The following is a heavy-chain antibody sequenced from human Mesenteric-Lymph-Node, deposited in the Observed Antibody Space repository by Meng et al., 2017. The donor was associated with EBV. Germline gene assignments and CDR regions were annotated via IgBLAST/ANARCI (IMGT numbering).Heavy chain of an antibody. Sequence: QLPLMQWGAGLLKPSGTLALTCAVSSVSVSSGHWWSWVRQPPGKGLEWIGEISHSESTNYNPSLKSRVTISLDKSENQFSLRLTSVTAADTAMYYCAASSGWWRLNYWGQGILVTVSS. CDR2: ISHSEST. V-gene: IGHV4-4*02. J-gene: IGHJ4*02. CDR1: SVSVSSGHW. CDR3: AASSGWWRLNY. D-gene: IGHD6-19*01.